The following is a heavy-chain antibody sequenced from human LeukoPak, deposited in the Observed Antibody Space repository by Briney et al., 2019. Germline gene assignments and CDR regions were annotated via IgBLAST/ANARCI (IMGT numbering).Heavy chain of an antibody. CDR2: INTSGFT. Sequence: SQTLSLTCTVSGGSISSGGFYRSWIRRPAGKGLEWIGRINTSGFTNYNPSLKSRVTISVDTSKNQFSLKLSSVTAADTAVYSCARERLRDSSGYYPFDSWGQGTLVTVSS. CDR1: GGSISSGGFY. D-gene: IGHD3-22*01. CDR3: ARERLRDSSGYYPFDS. J-gene: IGHJ4*02. V-gene: IGHV4-61*02.